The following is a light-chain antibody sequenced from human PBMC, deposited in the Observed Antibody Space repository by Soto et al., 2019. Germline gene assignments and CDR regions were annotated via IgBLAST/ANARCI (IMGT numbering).Light chain of an antibody. Sequence: EIVMSQTPLSLSVTPGQPATISCKSSQTLLHNNGKTYLYWFLQKPGQPPQLLIYEVSNRFSGVPDRFSGSGSGTDFTLKISRVEAEDVGIYYCMQNKQVPRTFGQGTTAEIK. CDR1: QTLLHNNGKTY. CDR2: EVS. V-gene: IGKV2D-29*01. CDR3: MQNKQVPRT. J-gene: IGKJ1*01.